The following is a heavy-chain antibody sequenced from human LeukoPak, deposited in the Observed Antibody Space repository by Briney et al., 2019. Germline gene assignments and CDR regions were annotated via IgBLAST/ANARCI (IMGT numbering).Heavy chain of an antibody. CDR2: ISHDGGLK. V-gene: IGHV3-30*04. D-gene: IGHD2-2*01. Sequence: PGGSLRLSCAASGFTFTHYAIHWVRQAPGRGLEWVAVISHDGGLKYYADSVKGRFTISRDSSKNTLYLQMNSLRAEDTAVYYCASVVPAHWGQGTLVTVSS. J-gene: IGHJ4*02. CDR1: GFTFTHYA. CDR3: ASVVPAH.